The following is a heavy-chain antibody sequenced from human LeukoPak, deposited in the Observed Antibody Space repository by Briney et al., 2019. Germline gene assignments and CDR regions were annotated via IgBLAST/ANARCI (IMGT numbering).Heavy chain of an antibody. D-gene: IGHD3-3*01. J-gene: IGHJ5*02. Sequence: PGGSLRLSCAGSGFTFSSYAMNWVRQAPGKGLEWVSSISSSSSYIYYADSVKGRFTISRDNAKNSLYLQMNSLRAEDTAVYYCAGDYDFWSGYYIGGNWFDPWGQGTLVTVSS. CDR2: ISSSSSYI. CDR3: AGDYDFWSGYYIGGNWFDP. V-gene: IGHV3-21*01. CDR1: GFTFSSYA.